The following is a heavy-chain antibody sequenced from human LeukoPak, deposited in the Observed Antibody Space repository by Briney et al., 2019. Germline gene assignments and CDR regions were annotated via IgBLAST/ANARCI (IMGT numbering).Heavy chain of an antibody. D-gene: IGHD4-23*01. Sequence: GGSLRLPCAASGFTLSSYWMSWVRQAPGKGVEWVARIKQDGSEKHYVDSVKGRFTISRDNAKNSVYLQMNTPRAEDSAVYYCARYIETPRRDLDYWGQGTLVTVSS. V-gene: IGHV3-7*01. CDR1: GFTLSSYW. CDR2: IKQDGSEK. CDR3: ARYIETPRRDLDY. J-gene: IGHJ4*02.